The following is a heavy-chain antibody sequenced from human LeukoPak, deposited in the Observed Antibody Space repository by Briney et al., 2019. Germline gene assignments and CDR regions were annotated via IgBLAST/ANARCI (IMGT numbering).Heavy chain of an antibody. V-gene: IGHV3-30-3*01. CDR1: GFTFSTYA. J-gene: IGHJ4*02. CDR2: ISYDGTNK. CDR3: AREAAAYCGGDCWVDY. Sequence: GRSLRLSCSASGFTFSTYAMHWVRQAPGKGLEWVAVISYDGTNKYYADSVKGRFTVSRDNSKNTLYLQMNSLRPEDTAIYYCAREAAAYCGGDCWVDYWGQGTLVTVSS. D-gene: IGHD2-21*02.